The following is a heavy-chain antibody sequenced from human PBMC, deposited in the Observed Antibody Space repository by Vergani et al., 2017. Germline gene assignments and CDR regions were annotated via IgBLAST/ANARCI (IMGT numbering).Heavy chain of an antibody. V-gene: IGHV1-18*01. CDR2: ISAYNGNT. D-gene: IGHD3-10*01. CDR1: GYTFTSYG. J-gene: IGHJ3*02. CDR3: ARDRQFTMVRGEGDAFDI. Sequence: QVQLVQSGAEVKKPGASVKVSCKASGYTFTSYGISWVRQAPGQGLEWMGWISAYNGNTNYAQKLQGRVTMTTDTSTSTAYMELRSLRSDDTAVYYCARDRQFTMVRGEGDAFDIWGQGTMVTVSS.